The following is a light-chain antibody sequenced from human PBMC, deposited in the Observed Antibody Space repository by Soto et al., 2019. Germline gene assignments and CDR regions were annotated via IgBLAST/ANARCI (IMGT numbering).Light chain of an antibody. V-gene: IGKV1-39*01. J-gene: IGKJ5*01. CDR3: QQSYSTPIT. Sequence: IQITHPQPSLPQPEEAKATIPSRQGQTITTYLNWYQQKPGKAPKLLIYAASSLQSGVPSRFSGSGSGTDFTLTISSLQPEDFATYYCQQSYSTPITFGQGTRLEIK. CDR1: QTITTY. CDR2: AAS.